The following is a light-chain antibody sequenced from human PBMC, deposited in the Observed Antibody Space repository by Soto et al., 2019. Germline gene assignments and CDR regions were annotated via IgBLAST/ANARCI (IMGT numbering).Light chain of an antibody. V-gene: IGKV3-11*01. CDR3: QPRFKWPPIT. Sequence: EIVLTQSPATLSLSPGERATLSCRASQSVSIYLAWYQQKPGQAPRLLIYDASNRATGIPARFSGSGSGTDFTLSISSLEPEDFAVYYCQPRFKWPPITFGQGTRLEIK. CDR1: QSVSIY. J-gene: IGKJ5*01. CDR2: DAS.